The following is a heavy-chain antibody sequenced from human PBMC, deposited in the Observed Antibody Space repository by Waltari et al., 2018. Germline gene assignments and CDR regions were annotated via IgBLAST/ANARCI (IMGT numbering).Heavy chain of an antibody. CDR3: ARVANSGYDDRGHFDL. Sequence: QVQLHESGPGLVKPSETLSLTCTVSAGAIRTYYWLWIRQSPGKGLEWVAYSFHTGSTNYNPSLKRRVTMSVDSSKNQFSLKVSSVTAADTAVYFCARVANSGYDDRGHFDLWGQGTLVTVSS. J-gene: IGHJ4*02. V-gene: IGHV4-59*01. CDR1: AGAIRTYY. CDR2: SFHTGST. D-gene: IGHD5-12*01.